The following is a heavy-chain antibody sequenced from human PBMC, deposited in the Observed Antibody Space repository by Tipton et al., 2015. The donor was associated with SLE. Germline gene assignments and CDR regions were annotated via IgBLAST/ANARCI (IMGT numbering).Heavy chain of an antibody. V-gene: IGHV4-39*01. J-gene: IGHJ2*01. CDR1: GGSISSSSYY. CDR2: IYYSGST. CDR3: ARGVMTEWYFDL. D-gene: IGHD3-16*01. Sequence: TLSLTCTVSGGSISSSSYYWGWIRQPPGKGLEWIGSIYYSGSTYYNPSLKSRVTISVDTSKNQFSLTLSSVTAADTAVYYCARGVMTEWYFDLWGRGTLVTVSS.